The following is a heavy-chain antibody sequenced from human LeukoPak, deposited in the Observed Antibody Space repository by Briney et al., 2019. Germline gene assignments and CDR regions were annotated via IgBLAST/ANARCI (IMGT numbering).Heavy chain of an antibody. D-gene: IGHD3-10*01. J-gene: IGHJ6*03. Sequence: PGGSLRLSCAASGFTFSDYYMSWIRQAPGKGLEWVSYISSSGSTTYYADSVKGRFTISRDNSKNTLYLQMNSLRAEDTAVYYCAKNHQYQRLLWFGELLYMDVWGKGTTVTISS. CDR3: AKNHQYQRLLWFGELLYMDV. CDR1: GFTFSDYY. V-gene: IGHV3-11*04. CDR2: ISSSGSTT.